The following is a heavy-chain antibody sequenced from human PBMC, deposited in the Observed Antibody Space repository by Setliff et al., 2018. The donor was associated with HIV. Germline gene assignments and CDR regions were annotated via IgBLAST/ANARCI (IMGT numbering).Heavy chain of an antibody. CDR2: IYYSGSA. V-gene: IGHV4-39*07. CDR3: ARGVPLLPPNF. Sequence: SETLSLTCTVSRDSIRNGAYYWGWIRQPPGKGLEWIGSIYYSGSAYYNPSFKSRVTLSVDTSENQFSLRLSSVTAADTAVYFCARGVPLLPPNFWGQGTLVTVSS. J-gene: IGHJ4*02. D-gene: IGHD2-21*02. CDR1: RDSIRNGAYY.